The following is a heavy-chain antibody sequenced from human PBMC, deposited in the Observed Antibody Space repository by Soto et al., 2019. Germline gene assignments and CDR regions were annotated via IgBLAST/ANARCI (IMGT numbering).Heavy chain of an antibody. CDR3: ARGSGVDESHYFDS. V-gene: IGHV4-30-4*01. J-gene: IGHJ4*02. Sequence: SETRSLTCTVSGASISNSDNYWSWIRQPPGKGLQWIGYIDYSGSTYYNPSLKSRITISLDTSKNQFSLRVTSVTAADTAMFYCARGSGVDESHYFDSWGQGTLVTVSS. CDR2: IDYSGST. D-gene: IGHD2-8*01. CDR1: GASISNSDNY.